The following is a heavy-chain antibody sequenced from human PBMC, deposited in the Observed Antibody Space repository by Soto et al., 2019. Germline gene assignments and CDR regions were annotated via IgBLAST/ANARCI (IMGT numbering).Heavy chain of an antibody. J-gene: IGHJ6*02. CDR3: AKDEGDGYCSGGSCPRFYYYYGMDV. V-gene: IGHV3-30*18. CDR2: ISYDGSNK. D-gene: IGHD2-15*01. Sequence: QVQLVESGGGVVQPGRSLRLSCAASGFTFSSYGMHWVRQAPGKGLEWVAVISYDGSNKYYADSVKGRFTISRDNSKNTLYLQMNSLRAEDTAVYYCAKDEGDGYCSGGSCPRFYYYYGMDVWGQGTTVTVSS. CDR1: GFTFSSYG.